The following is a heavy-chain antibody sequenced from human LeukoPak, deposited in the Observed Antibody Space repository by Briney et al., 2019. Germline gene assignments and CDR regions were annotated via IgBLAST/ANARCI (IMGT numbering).Heavy chain of an antibody. CDR2: INPNSGGT. Sequence: ASVKVSCKASGYTFTGYYMHWVRQAPGQGLEWMGWINPNSGGTNYAQKFQGRVTMTRDTSISTAYMELSRLRSGDTAVYYCARQAYYYGSGSYYLAPPEYDYWGQGTLVTVSS. V-gene: IGHV1-2*02. CDR1: GYTFTGYY. CDR3: ARQAYYYGSGSYYLAPPEYDY. J-gene: IGHJ4*02. D-gene: IGHD3-10*01.